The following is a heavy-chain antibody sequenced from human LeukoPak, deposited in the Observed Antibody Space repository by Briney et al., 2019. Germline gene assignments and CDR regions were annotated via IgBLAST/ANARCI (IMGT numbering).Heavy chain of an antibody. CDR1: GGSISSSSYY. D-gene: IGHD3-9*01. Sequence: PSETLSLTCTVSGGSISSSSYYWGWIRQPPGKGLEWIGSIYYSGSTNYNPSLKSRVTISVDTSKNQFSLKLSSVTAADTAVYYCARVETGSYDILTGYYIRPKNWFDPWGQGTLVTVSS. CDR3: ARVETGSYDILTGYYIRPKNWFDP. CDR2: IYYSGST. J-gene: IGHJ5*02. V-gene: IGHV4-39*07.